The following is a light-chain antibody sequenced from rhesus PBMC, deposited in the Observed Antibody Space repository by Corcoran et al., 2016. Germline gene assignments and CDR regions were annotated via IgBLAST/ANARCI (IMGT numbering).Light chain of an antibody. CDR3: RHDYRTPWT. Sequence: DIQMTQSPSSLSASVGDRVTITCRASQGITNDLAWYQQKPGETPKLLIYEASSLQSGIPSRFSGSGSGTDFTLTISSLQSEDFATYYCRHDYRTPWTFGQGTKVESK. CDR2: EAS. CDR1: QGITND. J-gene: IGKJ1*01. V-gene: IGKV1-25*01.